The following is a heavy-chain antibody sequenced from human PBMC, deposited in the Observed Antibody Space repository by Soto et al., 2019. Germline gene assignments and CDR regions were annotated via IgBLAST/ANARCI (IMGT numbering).Heavy chain of an antibody. D-gene: IGHD2-15*01. V-gene: IGHV3-23*01. J-gene: IGHJ4*02. CDR1: GFTFSSYA. CDR2: ISGSGGST. CDR3: AKDLYCSGGSCYSALDY. Sequence: EVQLLESGGGLVQPGGSLRLSCAASGFTFSSYAMSWVRQAPGKGLEWVSAISGSGGSTYYADSVKGRFTISRDNSKKTLCLQMNSLRAEDTAVYYCAKDLYCSGGSCYSALDYWGQGTLVTVSS.